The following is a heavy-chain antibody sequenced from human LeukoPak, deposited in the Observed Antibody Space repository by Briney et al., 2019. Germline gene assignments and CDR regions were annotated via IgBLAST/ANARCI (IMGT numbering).Heavy chain of an antibody. V-gene: IGHV4-39*01. CDR2: IYYGGNT. Sequence: SETLSLTCTVSGDSISGGSYSWDWIRQPPGKGLEWIGSIYYGGNTYHNPSLKSRVTISVDTSKNQFSLKLSSVTAADTAVYYCARHRGGLPELNWYLDLWGRGTLVTVSS. CDR1: GDSISGGSYS. D-gene: IGHD3-16*01. J-gene: IGHJ2*01. CDR3: ARHRGGLPELNWYLDL.